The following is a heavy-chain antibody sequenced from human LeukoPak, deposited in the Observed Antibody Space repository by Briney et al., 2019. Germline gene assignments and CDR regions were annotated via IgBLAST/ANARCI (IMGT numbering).Heavy chain of an antibody. CDR2: IYYSGST. D-gene: IGHD3-10*01. Sequence: PSQTLSLTCTVSGGSISSGDYYWSWIRQPPGKGLEWIGYIYYSGSTYYNPSLKSRVTISVDTSKNQFSLKLSSVTAADTAVYYCTATMVRGVPQYYCYMDVWGKGTTVTVSS. CDR1: GGSISSGDYY. V-gene: IGHV4-30-4*08. CDR3: TATMVRGVPQYYCYMDV. J-gene: IGHJ6*03.